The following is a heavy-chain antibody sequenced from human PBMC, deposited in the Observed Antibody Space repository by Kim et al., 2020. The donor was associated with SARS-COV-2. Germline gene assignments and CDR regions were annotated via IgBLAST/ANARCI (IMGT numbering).Heavy chain of an antibody. V-gene: IGHV4-39*01. CDR2: IYYSGST. CDR3: ARSHWYSSSWYPFDY. D-gene: IGHD6-13*01. Sequence: SETLSLTCTVSGGSISSSSYYWGWIRQPPGKGLEWIGTIYYSGSTYYNPSLKSRVTISVDTSKNQFSLKLSSVTAADTAVYYCARSHWYSSSWYPFDYWGHGTLVTVSS. CDR1: GGSISSSSYY. J-gene: IGHJ4*01.